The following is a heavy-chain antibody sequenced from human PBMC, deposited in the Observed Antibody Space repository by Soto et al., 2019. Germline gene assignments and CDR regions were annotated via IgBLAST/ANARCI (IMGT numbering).Heavy chain of an antibody. V-gene: IGHV1-69*06. CDR3: ARRAVAPAPIGYFHYHLDV. CDR1: GGTFDNYA. CDR2: IIPIFGAL. J-gene: IGHJ6*02. D-gene: IGHD2-2*02. Sequence: QVQLVQSGAEVKKPGSSVKVSCKTSGGTFDNYAINWVRQAPGQGLEWMGGIIPIFGALNYAQKFQGRVPITADKSTSTAYMELGSLTSEDTAVYYCARRAVAPAPIGYFHYHLDVWGQGTTVTVSS.